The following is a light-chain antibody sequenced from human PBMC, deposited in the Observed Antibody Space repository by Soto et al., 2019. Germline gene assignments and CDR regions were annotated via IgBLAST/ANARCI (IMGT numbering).Light chain of an antibody. CDR3: QQYGSSPIT. J-gene: IGKJ5*01. CDR2: DAS. Sequence: EIVLTQSPATLSLSPGERATLSCRASQSVSSYLAWYQQKPGQAPRLLIYDASNRATGIPARFSGSKSGTNFTLTIRRMEPEDVGMYYCQQYGSSPITFGQGTRLEIK. CDR1: QSVSSY. V-gene: IGKV3-11*01.